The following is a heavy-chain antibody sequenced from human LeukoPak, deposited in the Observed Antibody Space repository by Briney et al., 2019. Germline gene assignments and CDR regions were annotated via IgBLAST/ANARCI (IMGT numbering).Heavy chain of an antibody. J-gene: IGHJ4*02. CDR1: GFTFSSYA. V-gene: IGHV3-23*01. CDR3: AKDPVLRYLGVEYYFDY. D-gene: IGHD3-9*01. CDR2: ISGSGGST. Sequence: GGSLRLSCAASGFTFSSYAMSWVRQAPGKGLEWVSAISGSGGSTYYADSVKGRFTISRDNSKNTLYLQMNSLRAEDTAVYYCAKDPVLRYLGVEYYFDYWGQGTLVTVSS.